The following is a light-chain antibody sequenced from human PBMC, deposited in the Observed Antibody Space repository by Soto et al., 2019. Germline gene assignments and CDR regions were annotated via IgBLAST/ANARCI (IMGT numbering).Light chain of an antibody. V-gene: IGLV2-14*01. J-gene: IGLJ2*01. CDR1: SSDVGGHKY. Sequence: QSALTQPASVSGSPGQSITISCTGTSSDVGGHKYVSWYQQHPDKAPKVLIFEVSNRPSGISNRFSGAKSGNTASRTISGLQAEDEAEYYCSSYTSSTTSVVFGGGTKLTVL. CDR2: EVS. CDR3: SSYTSSTTSVV.